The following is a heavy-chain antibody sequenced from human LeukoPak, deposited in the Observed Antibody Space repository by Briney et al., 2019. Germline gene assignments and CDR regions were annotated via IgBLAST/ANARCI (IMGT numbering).Heavy chain of an antibody. V-gene: IGHV1-2*02. J-gene: IGHJ6*03. CDR1: GYTFTGYY. D-gene: IGHD1-1*01. Sequence: ASVKVSCKASGYTFTGYYMHWVRQAPGQGLEWMGWINPNSGGTNYAQKFQGRVTMTRDTSISTAYMELSRLRSDDTAVYYCARQGYSRYYYYMDVWGKGTTVTVSS. CDR3: ARQGYSRYYYYMDV. CDR2: INPNSGGT.